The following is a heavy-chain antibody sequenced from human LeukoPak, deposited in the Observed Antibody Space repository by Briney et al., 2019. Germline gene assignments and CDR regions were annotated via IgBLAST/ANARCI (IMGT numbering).Heavy chain of an antibody. CDR3: ARDYGGSSPFDY. D-gene: IGHD4-23*01. V-gene: IGHV3-48*03. J-gene: IGHJ4*02. CDR1: GFTFSSYE. CDR2: ISSSDSTI. Sequence: GGSLRLSCAASGFTFSSYEMHWVRQAPGKGLEWVSYISSSDSTIYYADSVKGRFTISRDNAKNSLYLQMNSLRAEDTAVYYCARDYGGSSPFDYWGQGTLVTVSS.